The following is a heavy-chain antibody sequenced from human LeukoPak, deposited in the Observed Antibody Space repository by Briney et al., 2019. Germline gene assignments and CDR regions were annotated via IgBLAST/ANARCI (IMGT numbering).Heavy chain of an antibody. Sequence: PSETLSLTCTVSGDSISTSNSYWGWIRQPPGKGLEWIGSIYYSGSTYYNPSLKSRVTISVDTSKNQFSLKLSSVTAADTAVYYCARTPPRGIVGATRGGDYWGQGTLVTVSS. V-gene: IGHV4-39*07. CDR2: IYYSGST. J-gene: IGHJ4*02. D-gene: IGHD1-26*01. CDR1: GDSISTSNSY. CDR3: ARTPPRGIVGATRGGDY.